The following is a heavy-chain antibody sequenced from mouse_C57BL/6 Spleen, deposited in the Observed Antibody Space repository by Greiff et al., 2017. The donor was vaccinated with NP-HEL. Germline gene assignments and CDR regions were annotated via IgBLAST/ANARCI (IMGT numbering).Heavy chain of an antibody. Sequence: VQLVESGPGLVQPSQSLSITCTVSGFSLTSYGVHWVRQSPGKGLEWLGVIWSGGSTDYNAAFISRLSISKDNSKSQVFFKMNSLQADDTAIYYCARNYDYGNEPWFAYWGQGTLVTVSA. J-gene: IGHJ3*01. CDR3: ARNYDYGNEPWFAY. CDR2: IWSGGST. V-gene: IGHV2-2*01. CDR1: GFSLTSYG. D-gene: IGHD2-1*01.